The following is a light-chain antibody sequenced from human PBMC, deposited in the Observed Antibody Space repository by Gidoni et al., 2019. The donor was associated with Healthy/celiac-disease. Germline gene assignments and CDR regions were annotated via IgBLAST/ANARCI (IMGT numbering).Light chain of an antibody. V-gene: IGKV1-39*01. CDR3: QQSYSTPIT. Sequence: DIQLTQSPSSLSASVGDRVTITCRASQSSSSYLNWYQQKPGKAPKLLIYAASSLQSGVPSRFSGSGSGTDVTLTISSLRPEDFATYYCQQSYSTPITFXQXTRLEIK. CDR1: QSSSSY. CDR2: AAS. J-gene: IGKJ5*01.